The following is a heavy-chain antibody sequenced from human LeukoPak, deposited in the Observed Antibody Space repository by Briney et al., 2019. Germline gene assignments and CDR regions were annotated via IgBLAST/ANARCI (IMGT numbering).Heavy chain of an antibody. D-gene: IGHD2-2*01. CDR2: ITSSSSYT. Sequence: EGSLRLSCAASGFSFSDKYMAWIRQAPVKGLECVSYITSSSSYTNYADSVKGRFTISRDNAENSLYLQMNSLRAEDTAVYYCARAGGYCSSTRCYDAFDIWGQGTMVTVSS. J-gene: IGHJ3*02. CDR3: ARAGGYCSSTRCYDAFDI. V-gene: IGHV3-11*05. CDR1: GFSFSDKY.